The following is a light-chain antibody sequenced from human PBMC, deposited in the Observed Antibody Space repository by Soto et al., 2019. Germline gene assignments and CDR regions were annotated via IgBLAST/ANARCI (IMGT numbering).Light chain of an antibody. Sequence: EIVLTQSPATLSLFPGERATLSCSASQSVGSSLAWYQHKPGQAPRLLLYDASNRATGIPARFSGSGSGTDFTLTISSLEPEDFAVYYCQQRSNWITFGQGTRLEIE. CDR3: QQRSNWIT. CDR2: DAS. V-gene: IGKV3-11*01. J-gene: IGKJ5*01. CDR1: QSVGSS.